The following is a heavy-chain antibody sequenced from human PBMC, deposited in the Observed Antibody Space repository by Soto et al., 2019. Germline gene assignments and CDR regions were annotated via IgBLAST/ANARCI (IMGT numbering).Heavy chain of an antibody. V-gene: IGHV4-39*01. J-gene: IGHJ4*02. CDR2: IYYSGST. CDR3: AIPLRYSSSWYAY. D-gene: IGHD6-13*01. CDR1: GGSISSSSYY. Sequence: TSETLSLTCTVSGGSISSSSYYWGWIRQPPGKGLEWIGSIYYSGSTYYNPSLKNQVNKSVNTSKNQFSLKLSSVTAADTAVYYCAIPLRYSSSWYAYWGQGTLVTVSS.